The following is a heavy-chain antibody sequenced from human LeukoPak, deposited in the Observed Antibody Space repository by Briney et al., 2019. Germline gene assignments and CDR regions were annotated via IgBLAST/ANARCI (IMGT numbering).Heavy chain of an antibody. Sequence: SETLSLTCAVYGGSFNGYYWSWIRQPPGKGLEWIGEINHSGSTNYNPSLKSRVTISVDTSKNQFSLKLSSVTAADTAVYYCARGRVGGIYSSGWYRYWFDPWGQGTLVTVSS. CDR3: ARGRVGGIYSSGWYRYWFDP. CDR1: GGSFNGYY. J-gene: IGHJ5*02. D-gene: IGHD6-19*01. CDR2: INHSGST. V-gene: IGHV4-34*01.